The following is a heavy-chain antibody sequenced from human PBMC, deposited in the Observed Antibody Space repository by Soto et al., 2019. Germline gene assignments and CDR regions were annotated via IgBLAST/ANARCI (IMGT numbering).Heavy chain of an antibody. D-gene: IGHD4-17*01. CDR1: GFIFSTYG. Sequence: LRLSCAASGFIFSTYGIDWVRQAPGKGLEWVAVISDDGSNKYYADSVKGRFTISRDNSRNTLYLQMNSLRAEDTAVYYCARCRADYYYYYGMNVWGQGTTVTVSS. CDR3: ARCRADYYYYYGMNV. V-gene: IGHV3-30*03. J-gene: IGHJ6*02. CDR2: ISDDGSNK.